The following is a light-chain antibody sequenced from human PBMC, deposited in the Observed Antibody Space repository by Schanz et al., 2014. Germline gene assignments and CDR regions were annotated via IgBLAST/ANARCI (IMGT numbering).Light chain of an antibody. CDR3: QHHGSSLT. CDR2: GAS. CDR1: QSVSSN. Sequence: EIVMTQSPATLSVSPGERATLSCRASQSVSSNLAWYQQKPGQAPRLLIYGASTRVTGIPGRFSGSGSGTDFTLTISRLEPEDFAVYYCQHHGSSLTFGPGTKVDVK. J-gene: IGKJ3*01. V-gene: IGKV3-20*01.